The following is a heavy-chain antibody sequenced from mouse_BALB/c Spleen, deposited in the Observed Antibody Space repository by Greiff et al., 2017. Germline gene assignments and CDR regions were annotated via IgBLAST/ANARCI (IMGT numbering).Heavy chain of an antibody. Sequence: EVMLVESGGGLVKPGGSLKLSCAASGFTFSDYYMYWVRQTPEKRLEWVATISDGGSYTYYPDSVKGRFTISRDNAKNNLYLQMSSLKSEDTAMYYCARGLQTGTYAMDYWGQGTSVTVSS. D-gene: IGHD4-1*01. V-gene: IGHV5-4*02. CDR2: ISDGGSYT. J-gene: IGHJ4*01. CDR1: GFTFSDYY. CDR3: ARGLQTGTYAMDY.